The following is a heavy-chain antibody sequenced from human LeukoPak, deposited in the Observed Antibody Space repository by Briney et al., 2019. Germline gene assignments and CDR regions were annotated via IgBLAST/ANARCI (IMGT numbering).Heavy chain of an antibody. V-gene: IGHV4-39*07. J-gene: IGHJ1*01. CDR2: IYYSGST. CDR1: GGSISSSSYY. Sequence: SETLSLTCSVSGGSISSSSYYWGWIRQPPGKGLEWIGSIYYSGSTYYNPSLKSRVTISVDTSKNQFSLKLSSVTAADTAVYYCARDPDSSGWFQHWGQGTLVTVSS. CDR3: ARDPDSSGWFQH. D-gene: IGHD6-19*01.